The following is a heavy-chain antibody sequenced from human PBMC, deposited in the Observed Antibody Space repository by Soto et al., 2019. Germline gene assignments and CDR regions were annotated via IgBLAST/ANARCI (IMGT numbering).Heavy chain of an antibody. CDR1: GYTLTELS. Sequence: ASVRVSCKVSGYTLTELSMHWVRQAPGKGLEWMGGFDPEDGETIYAQKFQGRVTMTEDTSTDTAYMELSSLRSEDTAVYYCATGGYSSSSFDYWGQGTLVTVSS. V-gene: IGHV1-24*01. J-gene: IGHJ4*02. D-gene: IGHD6-6*01. CDR2: FDPEDGET. CDR3: ATGGYSSSSFDY.